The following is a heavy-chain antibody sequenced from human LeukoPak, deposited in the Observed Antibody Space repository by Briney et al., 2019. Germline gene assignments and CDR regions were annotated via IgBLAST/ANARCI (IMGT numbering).Heavy chain of an antibody. Sequence: PGGSLRLSCAASGFTFSDYYMSWIRQAPGKGVEWVSYISSSGSTIYYADSVKGRFTISRDNAKNSLYLQMNSLRAEDTAVYYCASPSYDFWSGFYYWGQGTLATVSS. D-gene: IGHD3-3*01. J-gene: IGHJ4*02. CDR2: ISSSGSTI. CDR1: GFTFSDYY. V-gene: IGHV3-11*04. CDR3: ASPSYDFWSGFYY.